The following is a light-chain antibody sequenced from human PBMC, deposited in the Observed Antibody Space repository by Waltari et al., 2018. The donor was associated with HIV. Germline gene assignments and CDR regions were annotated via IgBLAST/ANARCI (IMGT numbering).Light chain of an antibody. CDR1: SRDYS. CDR3: SSFTTSSTGV. CDR2: DVA. J-gene: IGLJ3*02. V-gene: IGLV2-14*03. Sequence: QSALTQPAAVSGSSGQSITISCTGISRDYSVSWYQQHPGRAPKLMSYDVANRPSGVSGLFSGSKAGHTAPLTISGLQAYDEADYYCSSFTTSSTGVFGGGTKLTVL.